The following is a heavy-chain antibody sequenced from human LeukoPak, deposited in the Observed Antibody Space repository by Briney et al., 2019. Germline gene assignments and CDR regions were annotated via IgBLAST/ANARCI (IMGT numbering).Heavy chain of an antibody. J-gene: IGHJ4*02. CDR3: ATSGVAPTLSIDF. CDR2: INPNSGDT. D-gene: IGHD3-10*01. Sequence: ASVKVSCKASGYTFTGYYMHWVRQAPGQGLEWMGWINPNSGDTNYAQKFQGRVTMTRDTSISTAYMDLSRLRSDDTAVFYCATSGVAPTLSIDFWGQGTLVTVSS. CDR1: GYTFTGYY. V-gene: IGHV1-2*02.